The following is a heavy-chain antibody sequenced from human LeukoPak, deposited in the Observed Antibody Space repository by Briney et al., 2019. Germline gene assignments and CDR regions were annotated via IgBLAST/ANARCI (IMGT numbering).Heavy chain of an antibody. CDR3: ARAANSGYDPYYFDY. CDR1: GFTFSSYG. CDR2: IGTAGDT. Sequence: PGGSLRLSCAASGFTFSSYGMHWVRQATGKGLEWVSAIGTAGDTYYPGSVKGRFTISRENAKNSLYLQMNSLRAGDTAVYYCARAANSGYDPYYFDYWGQGTLVTVSS. J-gene: IGHJ4*02. D-gene: IGHD5-12*01. V-gene: IGHV3-13*01.